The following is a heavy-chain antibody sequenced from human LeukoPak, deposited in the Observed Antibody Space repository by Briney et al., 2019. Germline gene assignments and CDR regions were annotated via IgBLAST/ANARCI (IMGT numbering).Heavy chain of an antibody. V-gene: IGHV4-34*01. CDR2: INHDGTT. CDR1: GGSFRDYY. D-gene: IGHD2-2*02. Sequence: SKTLSLTCAVYGGSFRDYYWSWIRQPPGKGLEWIGEINHDGTTNSNPSLKSRVIMSVDASKSQFFLTLTPVTAADTAVYYCAREGAYTNFVNRFDAWGQGTLVTVSS. J-gene: IGHJ5*02. CDR3: AREGAYTNFVNRFDA.